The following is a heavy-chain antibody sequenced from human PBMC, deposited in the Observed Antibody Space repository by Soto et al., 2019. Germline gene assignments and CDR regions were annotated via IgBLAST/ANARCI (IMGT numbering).Heavy chain of an antibody. D-gene: IGHD6-13*01. J-gene: IGHJ4*02. Sequence: PGGSLRLSCAASGFTFSSYAMSWVRQAPGKGLEWVSAISGSGGSTYYADSVRGRFTISRDNSKNTLYLQMNSLRAEDTAVYYCATPKGFQQLVFDYWGQGTLVTVSS. CDR1: GFTFSSYA. V-gene: IGHV3-23*01. CDR3: ATPKGFQQLVFDY. CDR2: ISGSGGST.